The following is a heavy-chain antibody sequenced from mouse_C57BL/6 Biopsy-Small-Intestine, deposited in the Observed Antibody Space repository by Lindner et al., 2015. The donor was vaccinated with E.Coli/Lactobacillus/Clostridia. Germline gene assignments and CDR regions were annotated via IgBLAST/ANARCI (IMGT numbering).Heavy chain of an antibody. J-gene: IGHJ3*01. D-gene: IGHD3-2*02. V-gene: IGHV1-18*01. CDR2: VNPNSGGT. CDR1: GYTFTDYN. Sequence: VQLQESGPELVKPGASVKIPCKATGYTFTDYNMDWVKQSHVKSLEWIGDVNPNSGGTIYNQKFKGKATLTVDKSSSTAYMELRSLTSEDTAVYYCAGRQLNWFDYWGQGTLVTVSA. CDR3: AGRQLNWFDY.